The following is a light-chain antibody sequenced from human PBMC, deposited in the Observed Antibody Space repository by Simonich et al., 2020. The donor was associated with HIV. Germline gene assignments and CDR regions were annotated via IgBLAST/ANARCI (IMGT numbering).Light chain of an antibody. Sequence: QSALTQPRSVSGSPGQSVTISCPGTSSNVGGNNYSSWYQQPPGKAPNLMINNVRQRPAGVPDRFSGSKAGNAASLTISVLQAEDEADYYCCSDAGNYNWVFGGGTKLTVL. CDR3: CSDAGNYNWV. CDR1: SSNVGGNNY. CDR2: NVR. V-gene: IGLV2-11*01. J-gene: IGLJ3*02.